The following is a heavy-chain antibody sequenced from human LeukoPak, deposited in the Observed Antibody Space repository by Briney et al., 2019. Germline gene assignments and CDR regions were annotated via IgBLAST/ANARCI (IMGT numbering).Heavy chain of an antibody. J-gene: IGHJ4*02. CDR1: GFTFSSYG. V-gene: IGHV3-30*18. CDR2: ISYDGSNK. Sequence: GGPLRFSCAAPGFTFSSYGMHWSRQAPGKGLEWVAVISYDGSNKYYADSVKGRFTISRDNSKNTLYLQMNSLRAEDTAVYYCAKGLLMITFGGPLDYWGQGTLVTVSS. D-gene: IGHD3-16*01. CDR3: AKGLLMITFGGPLDY.